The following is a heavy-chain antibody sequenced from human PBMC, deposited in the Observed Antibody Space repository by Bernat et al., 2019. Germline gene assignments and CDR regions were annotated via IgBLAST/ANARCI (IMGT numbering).Heavy chain of an antibody. CDR2: IYPGDSDT. J-gene: IGHJ6*04. CDR3: ARHSHSYGSHTGDIEV. Sequence: EVQLVQSGAEVKKPGESLKISCKGSGYSFSSYWIGWVRQMPGKGLEWMGIIYPGDSDTRYSPSFQGQVTISADKSISTAYLQWSSLKASDTAMYYCARHSHSYGSHTGDIEVWGEGTTVTVSP. D-gene: IGHD5-18*01. CDR1: GYSFSSYW. V-gene: IGHV5-51*01.